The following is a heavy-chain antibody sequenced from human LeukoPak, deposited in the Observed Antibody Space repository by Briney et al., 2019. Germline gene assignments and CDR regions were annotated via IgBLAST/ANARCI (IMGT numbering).Heavy chain of an antibody. V-gene: IGHV1-18*01. CDR3: AREGLRSIVARRGTRDYMDV. J-gene: IGHJ6*02. Sequence: ASVKVSCKTSGYSFTNFGITWVRQAPGQGLEWMGWISGYNSKPFYAQNFQGRVTMTIEASTGTVNMELRSLRPDDTAVYYCAREGLRSIVARRGTRDYMDVWGQGTTVIVSS. CDR1: GYSFTNFG. CDR2: ISGYNSKP. D-gene: IGHD6-6*01.